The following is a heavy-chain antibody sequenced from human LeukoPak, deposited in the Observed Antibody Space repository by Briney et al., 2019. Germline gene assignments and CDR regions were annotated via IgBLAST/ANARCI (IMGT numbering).Heavy chain of an antibody. V-gene: IGHV3-30*02. CDR3: ANLARPLDY. CDR2: IRYDGSNE. D-gene: IGHD6-6*01. J-gene: IGHJ4*02. CDR1: GFTFSSYG. Sequence: GGSLRLSCVASGFTFSSYGMHWVRQAPGKGLEWVAFIRYDGSNEYVDSVKGRFTISRDNSKNTLYLQMDSLEPEDTAVYYCANLARPLDYWGQGALVTVSS.